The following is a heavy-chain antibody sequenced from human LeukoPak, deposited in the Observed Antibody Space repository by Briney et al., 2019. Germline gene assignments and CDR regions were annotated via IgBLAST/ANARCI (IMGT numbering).Heavy chain of an antibody. CDR2: TYYRSEWRT. Sequence: SQTLSLTCGISGDSVSSNSAAWNWIRLSPSGGLEWLGRTYYRSEWRTAYAASVRSRITIHPDTSKNQFSLQLSSATPEDTAVYYCASWRFDYWGQGTLVTVSS. CDR1: GDSVSSNSAA. V-gene: IGHV6-1*01. J-gene: IGHJ4*02. CDR3: ASWRFDY.